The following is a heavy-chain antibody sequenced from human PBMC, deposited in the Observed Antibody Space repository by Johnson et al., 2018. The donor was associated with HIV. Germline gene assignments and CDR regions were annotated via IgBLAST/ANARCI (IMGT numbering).Heavy chain of an antibody. J-gene: IGHJ3*02. CDR2: IYSGGYT. V-gene: IGHV3-66*02. CDR1: GFSFDEYD. CDR3: VRVSLGYSYGYDAFNI. D-gene: IGHD5-18*01. Sequence: VQLVESGGGVARPGGSLRLSCEASGFSFDEYDMSWVRQAPGKGLEWVSIIYSGGYTHYAESVKGRFTISRDNSKNTLYLQMSSLRTEDTAVYYCVRVSLGYSYGYDAFNIWGQGTMVTVSS.